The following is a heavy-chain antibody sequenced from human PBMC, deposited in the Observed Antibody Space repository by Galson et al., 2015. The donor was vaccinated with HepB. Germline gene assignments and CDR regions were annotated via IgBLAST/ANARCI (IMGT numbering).Heavy chain of an antibody. Sequence: SVKVSCKASGYTFTGYYMHWVRQAPGQGLEWMGWINPNSGGTNYAQKFQGWVTMTRDTSISTAYMELSRLRSDDTAVYYCARDLRYCSSTSCYIGLGYWGQGTLVTVSS. V-gene: IGHV1-2*04. CDR2: INPNSGGT. D-gene: IGHD2-2*02. J-gene: IGHJ4*02. CDR3: ARDLRYCSSTSCYIGLGY. CDR1: GYTFTGYY.